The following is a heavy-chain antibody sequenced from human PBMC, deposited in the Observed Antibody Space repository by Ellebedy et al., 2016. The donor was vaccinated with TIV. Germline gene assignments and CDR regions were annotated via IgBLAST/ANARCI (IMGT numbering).Heavy chain of an antibody. CDR1: GGTFSSYA. CDR3: ATDHGYNWNSRHFDY. Sequence: ASVKVSCXASGGTFSSYAISWVRQAPGKGLEWMGGFDPEDGETIYAQKFQGRVTMTEDTSTDTAYMELSSLRSEDTAVYYCATDHGYNWNSRHFDYWGQGTLVTVSS. J-gene: IGHJ4*02. D-gene: IGHD1-7*01. V-gene: IGHV1-24*01. CDR2: FDPEDGET.